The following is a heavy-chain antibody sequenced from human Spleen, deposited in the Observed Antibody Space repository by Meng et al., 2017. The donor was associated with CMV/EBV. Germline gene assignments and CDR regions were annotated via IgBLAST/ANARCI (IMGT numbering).Heavy chain of an antibody. CDR2: IYSGGIT. CDR1: GFSFSSSY. V-gene: IGHV3-53*01. Sequence: GGSLRLSCAGSGFSFSSSYLSWVHQAPGKGLEWVSVIYSGGITYYTDSVKGRFTISRDNAKNTLYLQMNSLRAEDTAVYYCARGGNRYYYYGMDVWGQGTTVTVSS. J-gene: IGHJ6*02. CDR3: ARGGNRYYYYGMDV.